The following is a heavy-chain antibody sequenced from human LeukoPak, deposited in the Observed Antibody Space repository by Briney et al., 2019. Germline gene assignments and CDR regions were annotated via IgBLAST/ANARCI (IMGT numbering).Heavy chain of an antibody. V-gene: IGHV3-23*01. J-gene: IGHJ4*02. D-gene: IGHD6-13*01. CDR2: ISSSGGST. CDR3: ARDVGSSWYKCSDY. Sequence: PGGSLRLSCAASGFTFSSYAMNWVRQAPGKGLEWVSAISSSGGSTYYADSVKGRFTISRDNSKNTLYLQMNSLRGEDTAVYYCARDVGSSWYKCSDYWGQGTLVTVSS. CDR1: GFTFSSYA.